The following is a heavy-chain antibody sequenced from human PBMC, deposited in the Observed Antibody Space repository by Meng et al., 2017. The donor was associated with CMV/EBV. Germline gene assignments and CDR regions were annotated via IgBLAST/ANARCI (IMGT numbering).Heavy chain of an antibody. D-gene: IGHD2-2*01. CDR3: ARDIKGSSTSCPDH. CDR1: GYTFTGYY. J-gene: IGHJ5*02. CDR2: INPNSGGT. V-gene: IGHV1-2*02. Sequence: ASAKVSCKASGYTFTGYYMHWVRQAPGQGLEWMGWINPNSGGTNYAQKFQGRVTMTRDTSISTAYMELSRLRSNDTAVYYCARDIKGSSTSCPDHWGQGTLVTVSS.